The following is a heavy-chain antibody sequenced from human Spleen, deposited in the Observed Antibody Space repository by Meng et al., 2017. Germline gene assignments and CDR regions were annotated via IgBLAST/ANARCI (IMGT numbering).Heavy chain of an antibody. CDR3: ARSGIAARPHIDY. CDR2: INPNSGGT. D-gene: IGHD6-6*01. V-gene: IGHV1-2*06. CDR1: GYSFTGYY. J-gene: IGHJ4*02. Sequence: QVQRVQSGAEVKKPGASVKVSCRASGYSFTGYYMHWVRQAPGQGLEWMGRINPNSGGTNYAQKFQGRVTMTRDTSISTAYMELSRLRSDDTAVYYCARSGIAARPHIDYWGQGTLVTVSS.